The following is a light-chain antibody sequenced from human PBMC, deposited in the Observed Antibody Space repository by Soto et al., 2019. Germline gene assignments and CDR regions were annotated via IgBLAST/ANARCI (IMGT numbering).Light chain of an antibody. V-gene: IGLV2-14*01. Sequence: QSALTKPASVSRSPGRSITISCIRTSSDVGRYNYVSWYQQHPGQAPRLMIYDVNNRPSGVSNRFSGSKSDNTASLTISGLQAEDEADYYCSSYTSSSTRVFGTGTKVTVL. J-gene: IGLJ1*01. CDR3: SSYTSSSTRV. CDR1: SSDVGRYNY. CDR2: DVN.